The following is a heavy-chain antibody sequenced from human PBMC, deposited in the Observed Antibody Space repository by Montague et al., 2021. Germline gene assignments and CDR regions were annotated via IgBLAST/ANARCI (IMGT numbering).Heavy chain of an antibody. CDR1: RSLINSDGY. Sequence: SETLSLTCTVSRSLINSDGYGDGIRQAPGKGLEWMGSVSHSGRTYYNPSLKSRVTISVDTSNNHFSLKLSSVTAADTAMYYCARERDRYYYMDIWGKGTTITVSS. J-gene: IGHJ6*03. CDR3: ARERDRYYYMDI. CDR2: VSHSGRT. V-gene: IGHV4-38-2*02.